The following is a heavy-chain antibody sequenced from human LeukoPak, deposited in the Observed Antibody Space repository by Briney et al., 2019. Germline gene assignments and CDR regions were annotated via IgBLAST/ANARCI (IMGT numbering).Heavy chain of an antibody. V-gene: IGHV1-18*01. Sequence: ASVKVSCKASGYTFTSYGISWVRQAPGQGLEWMGWISAYNGNTNYAQKLQGRVTMTTDTSTSTAYMELRSLRSDDTAVYYCARDKYDFWSGMYYYYGMDVWGQGTTVTVSS. J-gene: IGHJ6*02. CDR3: ARDKYDFWSGMYYYYGMDV. D-gene: IGHD3-3*01. CDR2: ISAYNGNT. CDR1: GYTFTSYG.